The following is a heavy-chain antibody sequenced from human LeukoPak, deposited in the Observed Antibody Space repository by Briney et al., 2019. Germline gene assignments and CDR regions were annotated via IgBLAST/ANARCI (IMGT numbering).Heavy chain of an antibody. CDR2: IRSKAYGGTT. CDR1: GFTFGDYA. D-gene: IGHD6-13*01. Sequence: GGSLRLSCTASGFTFGDYAMSWFRQAPGKGLEWVGFIRSKAYGGTTEYAASVKGRFTISRDDSKSIAYLQMNSLKTEDTAVYYCTRPLRIAAAGTYAFDIWGQGTMVTVSS. J-gene: IGHJ3*02. CDR3: TRPLRIAAAGTYAFDI. V-gene: IGHV3-49*03.